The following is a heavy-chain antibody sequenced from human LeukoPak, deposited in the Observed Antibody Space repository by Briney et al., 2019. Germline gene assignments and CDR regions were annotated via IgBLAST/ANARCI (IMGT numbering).Heavy chain of an antibody. D-gene: IGHD3-9*01. J-gene: IGHJ4*02. Sequence: GRSLRLSCAASGFTFSSYGMHWVRQAPGKGLEWVAVISYDGSNKYYADSVKGRFTISRDNSKNTLYLQMNSLRAEDTAVYYCAKADYDILTGFLFDYWGQGTLVTVSS. V-gene: IGHV3-30*18. CDR1: GFTFSSYG. CDR3: AKADYDILTGFLFDY. CDR2: ISYDGSNK.